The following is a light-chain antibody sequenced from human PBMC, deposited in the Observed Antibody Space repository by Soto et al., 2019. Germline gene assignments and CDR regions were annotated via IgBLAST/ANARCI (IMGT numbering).Light chain of an antibody. CDR3: HQYNFWPT. J-gene: IGKJ1*01. Sequence: EIVMTHSPATLSVSQGERATLSCRASQSVSSNLAWYQQKPGQSPRLLIYGTSTRATGIPARFSGSGSGTEFTLTISSLQSEDFAVYYCHQYNFWPTFGQGTKVDIK. CDR1: QSVSSN. CDR2: GTS. V-gene: IGKV3-15*01.